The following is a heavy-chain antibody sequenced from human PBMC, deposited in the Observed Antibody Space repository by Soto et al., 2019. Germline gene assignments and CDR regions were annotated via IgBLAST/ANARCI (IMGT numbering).Heavy chain of an antibody. CDR1: GYTFTGYY. CDR2: INPNSGGT. J-gene: IGHJ3*02. Sequence: ASVKVSCKASGYTFTGYYMHWVRQAPGQGLEWMGWINPNSGGTNYAQKFQGWVTMTRDTSISTAYMELSRLRSDDTAVYYCAREASLKYYYDSRGFEDAFDISGQGTMVTVS. CDR3: AREASLKYYYDSRGFEDAFDI. V-gene: IGHV1-2*04. D-gene: IGHD3-22*01.